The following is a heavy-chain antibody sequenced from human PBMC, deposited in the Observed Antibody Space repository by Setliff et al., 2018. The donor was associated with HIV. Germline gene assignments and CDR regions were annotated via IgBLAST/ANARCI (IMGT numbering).Heavy chain of an antibody. CDR3: ASRVYYYDSNNFLREEGFDP. Sequence: SETLSLTCAVSGYSISSGYYWNWIRQSPGKGLEWIGEITHSGSTNYNPSLKSRVTISIDTSKNQFSLKVNSVTAADTAVYYCASRVYYYDSNNFLREEGFDPWGQGTLVTVS. CDR1: GYSISSGYY. J-gene: IGHJ5*02. CDR2: ITHSGST. D-gene: IGHD3-22*01. V-gene: IGHV4-38-2*01.